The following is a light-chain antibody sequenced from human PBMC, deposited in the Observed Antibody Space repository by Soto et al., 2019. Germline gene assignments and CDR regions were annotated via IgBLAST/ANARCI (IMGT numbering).Light chain of an antibody. CDR3: SAWDDSLSGHVV. CDR2: STN. V-gene: IGLV1-47*02. CDR1: SSNIKSNY. J-gene: IGLJ2*01. Sequence: VLTQPPSASGTPGQRVTISCSGSSSNIKSNYVYWYQQLPGTAPKLLIYSTNQRPSGVPDRFSGSKSGTSASLAISGLRSEDEADYYCSAWDDSLSGHVVFGGGTKVTLL.